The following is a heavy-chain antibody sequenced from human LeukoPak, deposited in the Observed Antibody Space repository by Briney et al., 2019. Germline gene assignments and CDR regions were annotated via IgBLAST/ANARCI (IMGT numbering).Heavy chain of an antibody. V-gene: IGHV3-13*01. CDR2: IGTAGDT. J-gene: IGHJ6*02. Sequence: GRSLRLSCAASGFTFSSYDMHWVRQATGKGLEWVSAIGTAGDTYYPGSVKGRFTISRENAKNSLYLQMNSLRAGDTAVYYCARAPLLYGMDVWGQGTTVTVSS. CDR3: ARAPLLYGMDV. CDR1: GFTFSSYD.